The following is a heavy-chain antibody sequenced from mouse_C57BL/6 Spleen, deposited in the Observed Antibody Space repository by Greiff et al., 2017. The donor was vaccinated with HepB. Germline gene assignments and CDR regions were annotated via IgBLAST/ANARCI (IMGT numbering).Heavy chain of an antibody. Sequence: VQLQQSGPELVKPGASVKISCKASGYAFSSSWMNWVKQRPGKGLEWIGRIYPGDGDTNYNGKVKGKATLTADKSSSTAYMQLSSLTSEDSAVYFCARWGGYYLDYWGQGTTHTVSS. D-gene: IGHD1-1*02. CDR1: GYAFSSSW. CDR3: ARWGGYYLDY. J-gene: IGHJ2*01. V-gene: IGHV1-82*01. CDR2: IYPGDGDT.